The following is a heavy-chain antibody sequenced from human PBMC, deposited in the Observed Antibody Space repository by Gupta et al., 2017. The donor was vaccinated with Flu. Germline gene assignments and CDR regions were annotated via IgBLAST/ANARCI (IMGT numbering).Heavy chain of an antibody. CDR3: ASSSNNDYWYFDL. CDR2: IIPIFGTT. V-gene: IGHV1-69*06. J-gene: IGHJ2*01. Sequence: RQAPGQGLEWMGGIIPIFGTTNYAQKFQGRLTITADKSTSTAYMELSSLRSEDTAVYYCASSSNNDYWYFDLWGRGTLVTVSS. D-gene: IGHD1-1*01.